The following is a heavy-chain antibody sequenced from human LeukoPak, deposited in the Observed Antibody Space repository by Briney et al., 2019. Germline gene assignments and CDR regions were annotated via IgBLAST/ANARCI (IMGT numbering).Heavy chain of an antibody. Sequence: GGSLRLSCAASGFTFSIYEMNWVRQAPGKGLEWVSSSSGSTIYYADSVKGRFTISRGNAKNSLYLQMNSLRAEDTAVYYCARAEDTAMVFDYWGQGTLVTVSS. D-gene: IGHD5-18*01. CDR1: GFTFSIYE. CDR2: SSSGSTI. CDR3: ARAEDTAMVFDY. J-gene: IGHJ4*02. V-gene: IGHV3-48*03.